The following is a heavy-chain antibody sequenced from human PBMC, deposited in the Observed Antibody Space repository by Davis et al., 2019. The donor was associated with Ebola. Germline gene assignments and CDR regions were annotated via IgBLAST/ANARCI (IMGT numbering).Heavy chain of an antibody. CDR1: GFTFSAYW. Sequence: PGGSLRLSCAASGFTFSAYWMTWVRQAPGKGLEWVANIKQDGSGEDYVASVRGRFTISRDNAKNSVYLQMNSLRVEDTAMYYCARGQGWIFNYWGQGTLVTVSS. CDR2: IKQDGSGE. D-gene: IGHD2-2*03. J-gene: IGHJ4*02. CDR3: ARGQGWIFNY. V-gene: IGHV3-7*01.